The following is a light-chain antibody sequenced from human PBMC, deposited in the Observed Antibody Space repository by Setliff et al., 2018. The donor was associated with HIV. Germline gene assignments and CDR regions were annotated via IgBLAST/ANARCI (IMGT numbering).Light chain of an antibody. CDR2: EVT. CDR1: PSDVGGSTL. CDR3: FSYTGSDTFV. V-gene: IGLV2-23*02. J-gene: IGLJ1*01. Sequence: QSSLSKPASVSGSPGQSITISCTGTPSDVGGSTLVSWYQKYPDRVPKLIIYEVTKRPSRVSDRFSGSKSANTASLTISGLQPADEADYYCFSYTGSDTFVFGTGTKVTVL.